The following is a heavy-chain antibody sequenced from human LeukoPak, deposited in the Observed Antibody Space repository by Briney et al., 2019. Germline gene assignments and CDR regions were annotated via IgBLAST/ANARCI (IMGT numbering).Heavy chain of an antibody. D-gene: IGHD1-26*01. CDR1: GFTFSSYW. J-gene: IGHJ4*02. CDR3: ASDGSGSYHFDY. V-gene: IGHV3-74*01. CDR2: INSDGSST. Sequence: PGGSLRLSCAASGFTFSSYWMHWVRQAPGKGLVWVSRINSDGSSTNYADSVKGRFTISRDNAKNTLYLQMNSLRAEDTAVYYCASDGSGSYHFDYWGQGTLVTVSS.